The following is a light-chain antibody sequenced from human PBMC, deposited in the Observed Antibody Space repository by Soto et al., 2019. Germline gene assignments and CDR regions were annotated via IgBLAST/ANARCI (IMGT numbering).Light chain of an antibody. CDR3: QQLNSYPHT. V-gene: IGKV1-9*01. J-gene: IGKJ4*01. Sequence: IQLTQSPSSLSASVGDRVTITCRASQGISSYLAWYQQKPGKAPKLLIYAASTLQSGVPSRFSGSGSGTDFTRTISSLQPEDFATYYCQQLNSYPHTVGGGTKVEIK. CDR2: AAS. CDR1: QGISSY.